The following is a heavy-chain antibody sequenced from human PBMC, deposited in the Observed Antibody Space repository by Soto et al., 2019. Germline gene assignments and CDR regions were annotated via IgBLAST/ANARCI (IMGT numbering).Heavy chain of an antibody. Sequence: QVQLVESGGGVVQPGRSLRLSCAASGFTFSSYAMHWVRQAPGKGLEWVAVISYDGSNKYYADSVKGRFTISRDNSKNTLYLQMNSLRAEETAVYYCARGPLDYYDSSGYYTLGMDVWGQGTTVTVSS. CDR3: ARGPLDYYDSSGYYTLGMDV. V-gene: IGHV3-30-3*01. J-gene: IGHJ6*02. CDR2: ISYDGSNK. D-gene: IGHD3-22*01. CDR1: GFTFSSYA.